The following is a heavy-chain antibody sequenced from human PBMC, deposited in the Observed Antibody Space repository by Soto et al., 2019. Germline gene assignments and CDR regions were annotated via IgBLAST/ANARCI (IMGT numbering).Heavy chain of an antibody. D-gene: IGHD6-19*01. CDR2: VWNDGSNK. J-gene: IGHJ4*02. CDR1: GFNFSDYA. Sequence: PGGSLRLSCAASGFNFSDYAMHWVRQAPGKGLEWVAVVWNDGSNKYYAESLKGRFTISRDNSKTMFYLHMTSLRAEDTAIYYCAGDKSRTRSVWYFDYWGQGTLVTVSS. CDR3: AGDKSRTRSVWYFDY. V-gene: IGHV3-33*01.